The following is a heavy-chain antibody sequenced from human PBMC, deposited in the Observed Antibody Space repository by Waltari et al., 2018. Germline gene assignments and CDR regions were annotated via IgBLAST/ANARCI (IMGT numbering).Heavy chain of an antibody. CDR1: GFPFASYG. D-gene: IGHD6-6*01. J-gene: IGHJ5*02. V-gene: IGHV3-33*01. CDR2: IWFDGSAK. Sequence: QVQLVESGGGVVQSGRALRLSCVASGFPFASYGLDWVRQAPGKALEWVALIWFDGSAKYYADSVKGRFTVSRDNSKNTFYLQLNSLRAEDTAVYYCARDMHSSSSALGWLDPWGQGTLVTVSS. CDR3: ARDMHSSSSALGWLDP.